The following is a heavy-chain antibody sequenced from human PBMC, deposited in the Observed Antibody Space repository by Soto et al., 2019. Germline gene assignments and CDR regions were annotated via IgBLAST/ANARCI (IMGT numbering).Heavy chain of an antibody. D-gene: IGHD1-7*01. Sequence: EVQLLESGGGLVQPGGSLRLSCGVSGFSSRSYDVSWVRQAPGKGLEWVSAISASDGRTYYADSVKGRCTISTDKFKNTVYLQMNSLRAEDTAVYYCATLNWNYVRFPAYWGQGTLVTVSS. V-gene: IGHV3-23*01. CDR1: GFSSRSYD. J-gene: IGHJ4*02. CDR3: ATLNWNYVRFPAY. CDR2: ISASDGRT.